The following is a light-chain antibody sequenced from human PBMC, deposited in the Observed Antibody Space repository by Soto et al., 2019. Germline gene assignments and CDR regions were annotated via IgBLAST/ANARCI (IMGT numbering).Light chain of an antibody. CDR1: SGYSNYK. J-gene: IGLJ2*01. V-gene: IGLV9-49*01. Sequence: QSALTQPPSASASLGASVTLTCTLSSGYSNYKVDWYQQRPGKGPRFVMRVGTGGIVGSKGDGIPDRFSVLGSGLNRYLTINNIQEEDESDYHCGADHGSGSNFVVFGGGTKLTVL. CDR3: GADHGSGSNFVV. CDR2: VGTGGIVG.